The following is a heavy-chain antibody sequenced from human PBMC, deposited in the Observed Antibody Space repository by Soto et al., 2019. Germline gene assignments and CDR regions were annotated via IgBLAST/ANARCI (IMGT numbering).Heavy chain of an antibody. Sequence: EVQLVESGGGLVQPGGSLKVSCAGLGFNFSDSALHWVRQPSGKGLEWIGRIRGRSKKFATSYATSVLGRFSLSRDVSRNMADLQMNSLRDDDTGVYFCTARGGDSLQDIWGQGTLVTVSS. V-gene: IGHV3-73*01. CDR3: TARGGDSLQDI. CDR1: GFNFSDSA. D-gene: IGHD4-17*01. CDR2: IRGRSKKFAT. J-gene: IGHJ4*02.